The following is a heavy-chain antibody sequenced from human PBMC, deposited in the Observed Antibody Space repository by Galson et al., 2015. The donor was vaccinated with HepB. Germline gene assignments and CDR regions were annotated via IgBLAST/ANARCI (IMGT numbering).Heavy chain of an antibody. Sequence: SVKVSCKASGYTFTSYGISWVRQAPGQGLEWMGWISAYNGNTNYAQKLQGRVTMTTDTSTSTAYMELRSLRSDDTAVYYCARAWDAYYYDSSGYYYWFDPWGQGTLVTVSS. J-gene: IGHJ5*02. CDR1: GYTFTSYG. V-gene: IGHV1-18*04. D-gene: IGHD3-22*01. CDR3: ARAWDAYYYDSSGYYYWFDP. CDR2: ISAYNGNT.